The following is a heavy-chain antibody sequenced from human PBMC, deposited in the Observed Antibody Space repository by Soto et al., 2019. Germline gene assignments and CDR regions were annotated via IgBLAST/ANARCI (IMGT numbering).Heavy chain of an antibody. CDR1: GFTFSSYS. V-gene: IGHV3-21*01. D-gene: IGHD3-10*01. CDR3: ATEPYYYGSGTFDY. CDR2: ISSSSSYI. Sequence: GSLRLSCAASGFTFSSYSMNWVRQAPGKGLEWVSSISSSSSYIYYADSVKGRFAISRDNAKNSLYLQMNSLRAEDTAVYYCATEPYYYGSGTFDYWGQGTLVTVSS. J-gene: IGHJ4*02.